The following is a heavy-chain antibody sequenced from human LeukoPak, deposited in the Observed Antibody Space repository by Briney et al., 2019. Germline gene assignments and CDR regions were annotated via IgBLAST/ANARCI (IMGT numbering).Heavy chain of an antibody. CDR2: ISSSSSYI. Sequence: GGSLRLSCAASGFTFSSYSMNWVRQAPGKGLEWVSSISSSSSYIYYADSVKGRFTISRDNAKNSLYLQMNSLRAEDTAVYYCACLPSRYYYDTLGGAFDIWGQGTMVTVSS. D-gene: IGHD3-22*01. V-gene: IGHV3-21*01. J-gene: IGHJ3*02. CDR1: GFTFSSYS. CDR3: ACLPSRYYYDTLGGAFDI.